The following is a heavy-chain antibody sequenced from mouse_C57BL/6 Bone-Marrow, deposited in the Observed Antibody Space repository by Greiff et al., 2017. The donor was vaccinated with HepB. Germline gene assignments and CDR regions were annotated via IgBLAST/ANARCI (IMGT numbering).Heavy chain of an antibody. J-gene: IGHJ3*01. CDR1: GYTFTGYW. Sequence: QVQLQQSGAELMKPGASVKLSCKATGYTFTGYWIEWVKQRPGHGLEWIGEILPGSGSTNYNEKFKGKATFTADTSSNTAYMQLSSLTTEDSAIYYCTLLWLRPRFAYWGQGTLVTVSA. CDR3: TLLWLRPRFAY. D-gene: IGHD2-9*01. V-gene: IGHV1-9*01. CDR2: ILPGSGST.